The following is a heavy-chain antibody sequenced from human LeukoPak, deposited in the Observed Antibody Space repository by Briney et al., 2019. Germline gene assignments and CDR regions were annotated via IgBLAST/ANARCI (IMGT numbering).Heavy chain of an antibody. V-gene: IGHV1-18*01. D-gene: IGHD6-6*01. J-gene: IGHJ5*02. CDR1: GYTFTSYG. Sequence: GASVKVSCKASGYTFTSYGISWVRQAPGQGLEWMGWISAYNGNTNYAQKLQGRVTMTTDTSTGTAYMELRSLRSDDTAVYYCARDPEDSSSSGVDWFDPWGQGTLVTVSS. CDR3: ARDPEDSSSSGVDWFDP. CDR2: ISAYNGNT.